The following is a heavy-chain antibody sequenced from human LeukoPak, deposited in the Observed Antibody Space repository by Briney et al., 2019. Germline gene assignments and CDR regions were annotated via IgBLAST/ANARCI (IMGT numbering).Heavy chain of an antibody. CDR1: GFTFSSYA. V-gene: IGHV3-23*01. D-gene: IGHD6-19*01. Sequence: GGSLRLSCAASGFTFSSYAMSWVRQAPGKGLEWVSAISGSGGSTYYADSVKGRFTISRDNSKNTLYLQMNSLRAEDTAVYYCAKDPGSSGRYGYFDYWGQGTLVTVSS. CDR2: ISGSGGST. J-gene: IGHJ4*02. CDR3: AKDPGSSGRYGYFDY.